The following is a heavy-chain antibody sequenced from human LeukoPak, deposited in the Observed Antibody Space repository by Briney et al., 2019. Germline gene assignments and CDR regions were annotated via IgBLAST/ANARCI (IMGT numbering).Heavy chain of an antibody. CDR3: ARVGMVRGVINWFDP. CDR2: IYPGDSDT. V-gene: IGHV5-51*01. D-gene: IGHD3-10*01. J-gene: IGHJ5*02. Sequence: GESLKISCKGSGYSFTSYWIGWVRQMPGKGLEWMGIIYPGDSDTRHSPSFQGQVTISADKSISTAYLQWSSLKASDTAMYYCARVGMVRGVINWFDPWGQGTLVTVSS. CDR1: GYSFTSYW.